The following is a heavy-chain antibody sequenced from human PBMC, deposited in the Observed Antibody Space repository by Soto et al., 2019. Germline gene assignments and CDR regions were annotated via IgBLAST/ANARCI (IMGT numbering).Heavy chain of an antibody. CDR2: MIPIIGTT. D-gene: IGHD6-19*01. CDR1: GGTFSSYA. V-gene: IGHV1-69*05. J-gene: IGHJ6*02. Sequence: SVKVSCKASGGTFSSYAISWVRQDPGQGLEWMGWMIPIIGTTNYAQKFQGRVTMTRNTSISTAYMELSSLRSEDTAVYYCARGSGRGRYYYYYGMDVWGQGTTVTVSS. CDR3: ARGSGRGRYYYYYGMDV.